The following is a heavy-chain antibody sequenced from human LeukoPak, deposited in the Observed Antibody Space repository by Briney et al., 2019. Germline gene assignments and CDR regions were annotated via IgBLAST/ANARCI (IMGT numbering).Heavy chain of an antibody. CDR3: ARHYSSSSPFDY. D-gene: IGHD6-6*01. J-gene: IGHJ4*02. CDR2: IYPADSDT. Sequence: GESLKTSCRGSGYSFTNYWIAWVRQMPGKGLEWMGIIYPADSDTRYSPSFQGQVTISADKSISTAYLQWSSLKASDTAMYYCARHYSSSSPFDYWGQGTLVTVSS. CDR1: GYSFTNYW. V-gene: IGHV5-51*01.